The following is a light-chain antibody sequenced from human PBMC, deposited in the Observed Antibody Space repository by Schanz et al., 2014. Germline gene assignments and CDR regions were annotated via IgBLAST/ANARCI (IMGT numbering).Light chain of an antibody. CDR2: AAS. J-gene: IGKJ1*01. Sequence: IQLTQSPSSLSPSVGDRVTITCRASQGISSYLAWYQQKPGKAPKLLISAASTLQSGVPSRFSGSGSGTDFTLTISSLQPEDFATYYCQKYNSAPWTFGQGTKVEIK. CDR1: QGISSY. CDR3: QKYNSAPWT. V-gene: IGKV1-27*01.